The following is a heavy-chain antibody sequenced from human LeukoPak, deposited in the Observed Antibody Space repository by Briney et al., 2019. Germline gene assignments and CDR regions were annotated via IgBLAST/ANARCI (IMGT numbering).Heavy chain of an antibody. CDR1: GGSFSGYY. J-gene: IGHJ5*02. CDR3: ARDPEQQLVGGWFDP. CDR2: INHSGST. D-gene: IGHD6-13*01. V-gene: IGHV4-34*01. Sequence: SETLSLTCAVYGGSFSGYYWSWIRQPPGKGLEWIGEINHSGSTNYNPSLKSRVTISVDTSKNQFSLKLSSVTAADTAVYYCARDPEQQLVGGWFDPWDQGTLVTVSS.